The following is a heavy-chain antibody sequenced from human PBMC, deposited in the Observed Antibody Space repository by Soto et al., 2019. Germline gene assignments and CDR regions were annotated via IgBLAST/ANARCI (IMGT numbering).Heavy chain of an antibody. CDR2: IYYSGST. CDR3: ARDTRGVAAKAGVSWFDP. D-gene: IGHD2-15*01. V-gene: IGHV4-30-4*01. Sequence: SETLSLTCTVSGGPITGGDYSWSWIRKPPGKGLEWIGYIYYSGSTYYNPSLKSRVTISVDTSKNQFSLKLSSVTAADTAVYYCARDTRGVAAKAGVSWFDPWGQGTLVTVSS. CDR1: GGPITGGDYS. J-gene: IGHJ5*02.